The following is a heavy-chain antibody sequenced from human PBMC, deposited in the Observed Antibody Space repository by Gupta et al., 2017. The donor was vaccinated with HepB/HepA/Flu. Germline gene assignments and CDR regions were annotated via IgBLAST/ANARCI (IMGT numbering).Heavy chain of an antibody. CDR2: INHSGST. V-gene: IGHV4-34*01. Sequence: QVQLPRCGAGLLTPSETLSLPCAVYGGSFSGYYWSWIRQPPGTGLEWIEEINHSGSTNYNPSLKSRVTIAVDTSKNQFSLKLSSVTAADTAVYDCARGLGASFGVVKNDYWGQGTLVTVSA. CDR1: GGSFSGYY. J-gene: IGHJ4*02. D-gene: IGHD3-3*01. CDR3: ARGLGASFGVVKNDY.